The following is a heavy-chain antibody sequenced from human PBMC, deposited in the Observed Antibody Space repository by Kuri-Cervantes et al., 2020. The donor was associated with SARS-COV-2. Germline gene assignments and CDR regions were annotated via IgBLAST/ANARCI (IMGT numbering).Heavy chain of an antibody. V-gene: IGHV3-11*04. CDR2: ITGSGSSI. Sequence: GESLKISCAASGFTFSDYYMKWIRQAPGKGLECVSYITGSGSSIYYADSVKGRFTISRDNAKNSLYLQMNSLRAEDTAVYYCARPSIAAPFDPWGQGTLVTVSS. CDR1: GFTFSDYY. D-gene: IGHD6-13*01. CDR3: ARPSIAAPFDP. J-gene: IGHJ5*02.